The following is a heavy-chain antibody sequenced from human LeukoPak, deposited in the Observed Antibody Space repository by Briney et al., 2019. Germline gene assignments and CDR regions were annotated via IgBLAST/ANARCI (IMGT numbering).Heavy chain of an antibody. CDR2: IKSKTDGGTT. J-gene: IGHJ5*02. CDR3: TTELGYCSGGSCPVPNWFDP. CDR1: GFTFSNAW. D-gene: IGHD2-15*01. Sequence: GGSLRLSCAASGFTFSNAWMSWVRQAPGKGLEWVGCIKSKTDGGTTDYAAPVKGRFTISRDDSKNTLYLQMNSLKTEDTAVYYCTTELGYCSGGSCPVPNWFDPWGQGTLVTVSS. V-gene: IGHV3-15*01.